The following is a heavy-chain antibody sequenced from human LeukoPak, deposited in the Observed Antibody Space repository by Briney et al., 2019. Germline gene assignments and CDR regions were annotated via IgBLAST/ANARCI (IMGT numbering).Heavy chain of an antibody. CDR1: GFTFSSYT. D-gene: IGHD2-15*01. CDR3: ARDPTPRYCSGGSCYTHYGMDV. J-gene: IGHJ6*02. CDR2: ISSSSSYI. V-gene: IGHV3-21*01. Sequence: PVGSLRLSCAASGFTFSSYTMNWVRQAPGKGLEWGSSISSSSSYIYYADSVKGRLTISRDNAKNSLYLQMNSLRAEDTAVYYCARDPTPRYCSGGSCYTHYGMDVWGQGTTVTVSS.